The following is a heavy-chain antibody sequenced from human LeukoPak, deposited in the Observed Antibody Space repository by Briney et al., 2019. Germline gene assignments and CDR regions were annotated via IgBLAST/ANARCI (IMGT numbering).Heavy chain of an antibody. CDR3: ARRYCTSSGCSAFDS. V-gene: IGHV3-64*01. Sequence: SGGSLRLSCAASGFTFSTYAMHWVRQAPGKGLEYVSAISDDGSGTYYANSVKGRFTISRGNSRNTLYLQMGSLRFEDMAVYFCARRYCTSSGCSAFDSWGQGTLVAVSS. D-gene: IGHD2-8*01. CDR2: ISDDGSGT. J-gene: IGHJ4*02. CDR1: GFTFSTYA.